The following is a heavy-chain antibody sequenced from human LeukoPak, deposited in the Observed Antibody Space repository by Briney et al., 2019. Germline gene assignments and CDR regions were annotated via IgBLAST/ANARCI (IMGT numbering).Heavy chain of an antibody. CDR1: GFTFSSYG. J-gene: IGHJ4*02. V-gene: IGHV3-23*01. CDR3: AKDLAGYSYGPSFDY. CDR2: ISGSGST. Sequence: GGTLRLSCAASGFTFSSYGMSWVRQAPGKGLEWVSAISGSGSTYYADSVKGRFTISRDNSKNTLYLQMNSLRAEDTAVYYCAKDLAGYSYGPSFDYWGQGTLVTVSS. D-gene: IGHD5-18*01.